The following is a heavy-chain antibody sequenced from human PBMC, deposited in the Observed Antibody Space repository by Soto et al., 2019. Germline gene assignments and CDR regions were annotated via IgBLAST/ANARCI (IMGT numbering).Heavy chain of an antibody. J-gene: IGHJ6*03. D-gene: IGHD6-19*01. V-gene: IGHV1-18*01. CDR2: ISTYNGNT. CDR3: ARDRGVAPPVAGNTHYYYYMDV. CDR1: GYSFTNYG. Sequence: QDRLVQPGVEVKKPGASVRVSCKASGYSFTNYGITWVRQAPGQGFEWMGWISTYNGNTNDAQKLQGRVTLTTDASTSTAYLELRSLRSDDTVVYYCARDRGVAPPVAGNTHYYYYMDVWGKGTTVTVSS.